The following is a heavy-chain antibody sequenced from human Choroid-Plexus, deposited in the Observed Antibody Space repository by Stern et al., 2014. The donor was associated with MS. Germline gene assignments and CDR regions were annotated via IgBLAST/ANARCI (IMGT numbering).Heavy chain of an antibody. D-gene: IGHD2/OR15-2a*01. CDR3: AKDRQYLTYFFDH. CDR2: VSYDRSNK. Sequence: QVQLVESGGGVVQPGRPLRLSCVASGFTFGSCAMHWVRQAPGQGLEWVGGVSYDRSNKYYADSVKGRFTISRDNSQNTLYMQMSSLRPEDTAVYYCAKDRQYLTYFFDHWGQGSLVTVSS. V-gene: IGHV3-30*18. CDR1: GFTFGSCA. J-gene: IGHJ5*02.